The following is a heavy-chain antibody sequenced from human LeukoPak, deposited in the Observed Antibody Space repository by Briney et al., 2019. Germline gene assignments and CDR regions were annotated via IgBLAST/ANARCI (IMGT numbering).Heavy chain of an antibody. J-gene: IGHJ5*02. V-gene: IGHV4-39*01. CDR3: ARHHGFPATVNWFDP. CDR2: IYFSGST. Sequence: SETLSLTCTVSGGSISSSSYYWGWIRQPPGKGLEWIGSIYFSGSTYYNPSLKSRVSISVDTSKNKFSLRLSSVTAADTARYYCARHHGFPATVNWFDPWGQGTLVTVSS. CDR1: GGSISSSSYY. D-gene: IGHD4-17*01.